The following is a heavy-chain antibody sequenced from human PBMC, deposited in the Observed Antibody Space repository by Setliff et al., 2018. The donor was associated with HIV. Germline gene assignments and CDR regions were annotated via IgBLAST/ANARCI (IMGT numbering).Heavy chain of an antibody. Sequence: ASVKVSCKASGYSFTGYWMHWVRQAPGQGLEWMGRINPHSGVTNYAQKFQGRVTMTRDTSIATAYMDLSRLTSDDTAVYYCAKDSDFGGTTNWFDPWSQGTLVTVSS. CDR3: AKDSDFGGTTNWFDP. D-gene: IGHD3-10*01. J-gene: IGHJ5*02. V-gene: IGHV1-2*06. CDR2: INPHSGVT. CDR1: GYSFTGYW.